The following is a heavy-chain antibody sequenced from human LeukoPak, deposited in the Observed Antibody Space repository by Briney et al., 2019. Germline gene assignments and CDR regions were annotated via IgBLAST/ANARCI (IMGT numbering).Heavy chain of an antibody. V-gene: IGHV3-23*01. D-gene: IGHD6-6*01. CDR3: AKGFDSSSDAFDI. CDR1: GFTFSSYA. J-gene: IGHJ3*02. Sequence: GGSLRVSCAASGFTFSSYAMSWVRQAPGKGLEWVSAISGSGGSTYYADSVKGRFTISRDNSKNTLYLQMNSLRAEDTAVYYCAKGFDSSSDAFDIWGQGTMVTVSS. CDR2: ISGSGGST.